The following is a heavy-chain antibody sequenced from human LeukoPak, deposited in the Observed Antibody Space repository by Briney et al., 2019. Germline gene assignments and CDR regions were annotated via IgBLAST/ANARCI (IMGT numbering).Heavy chain of an antibody. J-gene: IGHJ4*02. V-gene: IGHV1-46*01. Sequence: ASVKVSCKASGYTFTSYYMHWVRQAPGQGLEWMGIINPSGGSTSYAQKFQGRVTMTRDTSTSTVYMELSSLRSEDTAVYYCARGMSMITFWGVIAPDFDYWGQGTLVTVSS. CDR1: GYTFTSYY. D-gene: IGHD3-16*02. CDR2: INPSGGST. CDR3: ARGMSMITFWGVIAPDFDY.